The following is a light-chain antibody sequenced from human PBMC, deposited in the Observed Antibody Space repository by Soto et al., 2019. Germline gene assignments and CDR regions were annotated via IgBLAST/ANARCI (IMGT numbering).Light chain of an antibody. Sequence: DIQMTQSPSSLPASVGDRVNITCRASQTVSSYLNWYQQKPGTVPKLLIYATSNLQSGVPSRFSGRGFGTDFTLTISSLQPEDFATYYCQQSFTTPSFGQGTRLEIK. V-gene: IGKV1-39*01. CDR3: QQSFTTPS. J-gene: IGKJ5*01. CDR1: QTVSSY. CDR2: ATS.